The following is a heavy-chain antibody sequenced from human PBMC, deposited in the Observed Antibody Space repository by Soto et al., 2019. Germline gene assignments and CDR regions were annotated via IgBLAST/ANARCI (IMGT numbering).Heavy chain of an antibody. V-gene: IGHV3-48*01. CDR3: ARRGRYTQYYYYGMDV. CDR2: ISSSSSTI. Sequence: EVQLVESGGGLVQPGGSLRLSCAASGFTFSSYSMNWVRQAPGKGLEWVSYISSSSSTIYYADSVKGRFTISRDNAKNSLYLQMNSLRAADTAVYYCARRGRYTQYYYYGMDVWGQGTTVTVSS. CDR1: GFTFSSYS. D-gene: IGHD5-18*01. J-gene: IGHJ6*02.